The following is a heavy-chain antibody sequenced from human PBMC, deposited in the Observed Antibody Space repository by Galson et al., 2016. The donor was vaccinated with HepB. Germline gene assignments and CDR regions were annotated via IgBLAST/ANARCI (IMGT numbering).Heavy chain of an antibody. CDR3: AKPVLRYFDWLG. J-gene: IGHJ4*02. V-gene: IGHV3-33*06. CDR1: EFTFRSYG. D-gene: IGHD3-9*01. Sequence: SLRLSCAASEFTFRSYGMNWVRQAPGKGLEWVAIIWYDGSNKYYADSVKGRFTISRDNSKNTLYLQMNSLRAEDTAVYYCAKPVLRYFDWLGWGQGTLVTVSS. CDR2: IWYDGSNK.